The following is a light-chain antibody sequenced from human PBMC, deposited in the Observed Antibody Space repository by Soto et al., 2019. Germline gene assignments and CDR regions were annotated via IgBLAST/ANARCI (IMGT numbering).Light chain of an antibody. CDR1: QSISSW. CDR2: EAS. J-gene: IGKJ1*01. CDR3: QQYKSRRT. V-gene: IGKV1-5*03. Sequence: DIQMTQSPSTLPASVGDRVTITCRANQSISSWLAWYQQKPGKAPKLLIYEASSLKSGVPSRFSGSGSGTEFTLTISSLQPDDSATYYCQQYKSRRTFGQGTKVDIK.